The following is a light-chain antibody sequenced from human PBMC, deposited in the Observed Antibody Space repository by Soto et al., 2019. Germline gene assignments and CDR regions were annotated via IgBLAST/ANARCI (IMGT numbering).Light chain of an antibody. V-gene: IGLV2-14*01. J-gene: IGLJ1*01. CDR1: SSDVGGYNA. CDR2: EVT. CDR3: NSFRVNRLYV. Sequence: QSVLAQPASVSGSPGQTISISCTGTSSDVGGYNAVSWYQHHPGKAPKLIIYEVTHRPAGVSGRFSASKSGNTASLTITGLQAEEEADYYCNSFRVNRLYVFGTGTKVTVL.